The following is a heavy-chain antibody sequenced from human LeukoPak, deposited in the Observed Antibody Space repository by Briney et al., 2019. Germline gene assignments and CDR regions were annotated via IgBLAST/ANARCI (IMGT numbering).Heavy chain of an antibody. Sequence: RSSETLSLTCTVSGGSISSYYWSWIRQPPGKGLEWVGYISTSGVSNYNPSLRSRVIISVDTPNIQFSLRLNSVTAADTAVYYCATSYDRSGYYYYFDFWGQGTLVTVSS. CDR1: GGSISSYY. CDR2: ISTSGVS. D-gene: IGHD3-22*01. V-gene: IGHV4-4*09. CDR3: ATSYDRSGYYYYFDF. J-gene: IGHJ4*02.